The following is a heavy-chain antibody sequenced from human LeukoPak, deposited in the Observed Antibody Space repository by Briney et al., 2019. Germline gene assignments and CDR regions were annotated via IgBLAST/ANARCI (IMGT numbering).Heavy chain of an antibody. Sequence: PSETLSLTCAVHGGSFSDYYWSWIRQSPGKGLEWIGEINHSGSTNDNPSLKSRVTISVDKSKNQFSLKVRSVTAADTAVYYCARVRVAVGPDYRGQGTLVTVSS. V-gene: IGHV4-34*01. J-gene: IGHJ4*02. CDR3: ARVRVAVGPDY. D-gene: IGHD1-26*01. CDR1: GGSFSDYY. CDR2: INHSGST.